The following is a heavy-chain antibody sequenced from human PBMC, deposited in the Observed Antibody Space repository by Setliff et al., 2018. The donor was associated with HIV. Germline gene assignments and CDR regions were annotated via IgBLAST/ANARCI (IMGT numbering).Heavy chain of an antibody. Sequence: SLTCTVPGASVCNYFGSCVRQSAGKGLEWLGRMYTTVDAAYNPSLKSRVIMSVDTSKNQISLKLTTVTAADTAMYYCARDPAIYFDFWGQGVLVTVSS. D-gene: IGHD2-2*01. J-gene: IGHJ4*02. V-gene: IGHV4-4*07. CDR3: ARDPAIYFDF. CDR1: GASVCNYF. CDR2: MYTTVDA.